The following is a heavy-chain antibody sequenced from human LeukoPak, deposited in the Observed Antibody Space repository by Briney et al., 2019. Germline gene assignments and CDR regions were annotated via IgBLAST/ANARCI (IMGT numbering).Heavy chain of an antibody. J-gene: IGHJ4*02. CDR3: ARSNIVVVTPNHDFDY. D-gene: IGHD2-21*02. CDR1: GFTFSSYA. CDR2: ISYDGSNK. Sequence: GGSLRLSCAASGFTFSSYAMHWVRQAPGKGLEWVAVISYDGSNKYYADSVKGRFTISRDNSKNTLYLQMNSLRAEDTAVYYCARSNIVVVTPNHDFDYWGQGTLVTVSS. V-gene: IGHV3-30-3*01.